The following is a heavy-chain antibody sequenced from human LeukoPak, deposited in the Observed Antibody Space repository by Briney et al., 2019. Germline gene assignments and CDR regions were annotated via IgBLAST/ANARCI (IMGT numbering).Heavy chain of an antibody. D-gene: IGHD2-2*01. CDR3: ARGPDIVVLNNAFDI. Sequence: GASVKVSCKASGGTFSSYAISWVRQAPGQGLEWMGRIIPILGIANYAQKFQGRVTITADKSTSTAYMELSSLRPEDTAVYYCARGPDIVVLNNAFDIWGQGTMVTVSS. CDR2: IIPILGIA. J-gene: IGHJ3*02. V-gene: IGHV1-69*04. CDR1: GGTFSSYA.